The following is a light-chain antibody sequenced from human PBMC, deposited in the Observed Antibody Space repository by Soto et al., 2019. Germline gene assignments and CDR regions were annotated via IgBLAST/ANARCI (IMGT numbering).Light chain of an antibody. V-gene: IGKV3-20*01. J-gene: IGKJ2*01. Sequence: EIVLTQSPGTLSLSPGARATLSCRASQRVSSSYLARYQQKPGQDPRLRIYGASSRSTGIPERFSGSGSRTDFPVTISRLEPDDFAVYYCLQYGRSPVYTFGQWTKLQIK. CDR3: LQYGRSPVYT. CDR1: QRVSSSY. CDR2: GAS.